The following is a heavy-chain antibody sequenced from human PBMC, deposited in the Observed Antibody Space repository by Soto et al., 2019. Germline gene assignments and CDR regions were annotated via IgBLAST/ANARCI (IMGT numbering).Heavy chain of an antibody. CDR1: GGTFSSYT. Sequence: QVQLVQSGAEVKKPGSSVKVSCKASGGTFSSYTISWVRQAPGQGLEWMGRIIPILGIANYAQKFQGRVTITADKSPSTAYMELSRLRSEDTAVYYCARGTYYYGSGSYSYALPFDYWGQGTLVTVSS. CDR3: ARGTYYYGSGSYSYALPFDY. J-gene: IGHJ4*02. D-gene: IGHD3-10*01. CDR2: IIPILGIA. V-gene: IGHV1-69*02.